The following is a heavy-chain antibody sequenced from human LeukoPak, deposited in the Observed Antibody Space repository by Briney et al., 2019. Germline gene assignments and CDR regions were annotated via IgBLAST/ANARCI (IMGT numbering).Heavy chain of an antibody. CDR2: INHSGST. CDR1: GGSFSGYY. D-gene: IGHD6-6*01. J-gene: IGHJ4*02. CDR3: AASDTGSWQLVAPAAHDY. V-gene: IGHV4-34*01. Sequence: PWETLSLTCAVYGGSFSGYYWSWIRQPPGKGLEWIGEINHSGSTNYNPSLKSRVTISVDTSKNQFSLKLSSVTAADTAVYYCAASDTGSWQLVAPAAHDYWGQGTLVTVSS.